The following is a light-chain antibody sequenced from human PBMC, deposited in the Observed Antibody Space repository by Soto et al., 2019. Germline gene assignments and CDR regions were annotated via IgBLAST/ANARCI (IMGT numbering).Light chain of an antibody. CDR1: QSVSNY. CDR2: AAS. J-gene: IGKJ4*01. V-gene: IGKV1-39*01. CDR3: QQSYTRPL. Sequence: DIQMTQSPSSLSASVGDRVTITCRASQSVSNYLNWYPQKSAKAPTLLISAASRLQSGDPSRFSGSGSGTQFTLTINRLQPEDFATYYCQQSYTRPLFGGGTKVESK.